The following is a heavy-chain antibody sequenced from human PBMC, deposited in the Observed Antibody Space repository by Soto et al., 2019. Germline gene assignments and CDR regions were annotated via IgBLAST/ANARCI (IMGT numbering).Heavy chain of an antibody. CDR1: GYTFTGYY. V-gene: IGHV1-2*04. CDR2: INPDSGGT. D-gene: IGHD6-13*01. CDR3: ARGGREARWYVCYFDY. J-gene: IGHJ4*02. Sequence: DSVKGSCKASGYTFTGYYMHWVRQAPGQGLEWMGWINPDSGGTNYAQKFQGWVTMTRDTSISTAYMELSRLRSDDTAVYYCARGGREARWYVCYFDYWGQGTLVTVSS.